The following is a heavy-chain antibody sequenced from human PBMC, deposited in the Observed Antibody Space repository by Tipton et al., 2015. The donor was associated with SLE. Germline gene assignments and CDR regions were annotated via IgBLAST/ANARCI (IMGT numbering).Heavy chain of an antibody. CDR1: GGSIDYHY. D-gene: IGHD1-26*01. CDR3: ARRGSWWYFDL. J-gene: IGHJ2*01. Sequence: TLSLTCTVSGGSIDYHYWSWIRQTPGKGLEYIGFIHYSGKTDSHPSLKSRVTLSVDTSKNQFSLKLSSVTAADTAVYYCARRGSWWYFDLWGRGTLVTVSS. V-gene: IGHV4-59*08. CDR2: IHYSGKT.